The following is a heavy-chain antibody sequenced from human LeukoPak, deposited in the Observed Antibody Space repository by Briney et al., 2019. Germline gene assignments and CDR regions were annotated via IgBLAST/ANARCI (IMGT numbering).Heavy chain of an antibody. J-gene: IGHJ4*02. CDR2: ISSSSSYI. Sequence: GGSLRLSCAASGFTFSSYSMNWVRQAPGKGLEWVSSISSSSSYIYYADSVKGRFTISRDNAKNSLYLQMNSLRAEDTAVYYCATPPTVTTSFYPLPADYWGQGTLVTVSS. CDR1: GFTFSSYS. D-gene: IGHD4-17*01. V-gene: IGHV3-21*01. CDR3: ATPPTVTTSFYPLPADY.